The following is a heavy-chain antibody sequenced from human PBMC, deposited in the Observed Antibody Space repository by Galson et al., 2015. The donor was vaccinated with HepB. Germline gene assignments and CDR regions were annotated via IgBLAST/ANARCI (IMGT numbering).Heavy chain of an antibody. CDR1: GYTFTSYD. CDR3: ARGRGGSYGGYYDY. Sequence: SVKVSCKASGYTFTSYDINWVRQTTGQGLEWMGWMNPNSGNKGYAQKFQGRVTMTRDTSISTAYVEVSSLRSEDTAVYYCARGRGGSYGGYYDYWGQGTPVTVSS. J-gene: IGHJ4*02. V-gene: IGHV1-8*01. CDR2: MNPNSGNK. D-gene: IGHD1-26*01.